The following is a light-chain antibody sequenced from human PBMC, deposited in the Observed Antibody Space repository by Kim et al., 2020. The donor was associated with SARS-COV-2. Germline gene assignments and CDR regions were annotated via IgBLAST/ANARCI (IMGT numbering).Light chain of an antibody. Sequence: EIVMTQSPATLSVSPGERVIRSCRASQNVGSLLAWYQQKPGQAPRLLIFDTSTRATGIPARFSGSGSATEFTLTISGLQSEDFAVYYCQQYDDWPLTFGGGTKVDIK. CDR1: QNVGSL. J-gene: IGKJ4*01. V-gene: IGKV3-15*01. CDR3: QQYDDWPLT. CDR2: DTS.